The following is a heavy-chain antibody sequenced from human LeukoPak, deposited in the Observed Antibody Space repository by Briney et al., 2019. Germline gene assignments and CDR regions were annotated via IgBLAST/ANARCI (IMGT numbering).Heavy chain of an antibody. CDR3: ARAPSITIFGVVDY. CDR2: ISAYNGNT. Sequence: ASVKVSCKASGYTFTSYGISWVRQAPGQGLEWMGWISAYNGNTNYAQKLQGRVTMTTDTSTSTAYMGLRSLRSDDTAVYYCARAPSITIFGVVDYWGQGTLVTVSS. J-gene: IGHJ4*02. CDR1: GYTFTSYG. V-gene: IGHV1-18*01. D-gene: IGHD3-3*01.